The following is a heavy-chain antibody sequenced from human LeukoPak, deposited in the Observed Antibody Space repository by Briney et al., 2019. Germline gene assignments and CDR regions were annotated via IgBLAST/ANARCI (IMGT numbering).Heavy chain of an antibody. J-gene: IGHJ3*02. D-gene: IGHD3-22*01. CDR2: IYSGGST. V-gene: IGHV3-66*01. CDR3: ARDGDSNYYDSPTHPDAFDI. CDR1: GFTVSSNY. Sequence: GGSLRLSCAASGFTVSSNYMSWVRQAPGKGLEWVSVIYSGGSTYYADSVKGRFTISRDNSKNTLYLQMNSLRAEDTAVYYCARDGDSNYYDSPTHPDAFDIWGQGTMVTVSS.